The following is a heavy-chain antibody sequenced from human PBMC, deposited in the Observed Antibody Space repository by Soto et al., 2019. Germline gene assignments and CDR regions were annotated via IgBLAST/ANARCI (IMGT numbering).Heavy chain of an antibody. J-gene: IGHJ1*01. D-gene: IGHD6-13*01. Sequence: TGRSLRLSCAASGFTFSSYAMSWVRQAPGKGLEWVSAISGSGGSTYYADSVKGRFTISRDNSKNTLYLQMNSLRAEDTAIYYCAGGSSSWTEYFQHWGQGNLVTVS. CDR1: GFTFSSYA. CDR2: ISGSGGST. V-gene: IGHV3-23*01. CDR3: AGGSSSWTEYFQH.